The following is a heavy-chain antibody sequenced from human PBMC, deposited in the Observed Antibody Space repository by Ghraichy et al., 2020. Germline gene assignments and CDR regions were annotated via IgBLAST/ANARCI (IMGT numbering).Heavy chain of an antibody. CDR2: ISSSSSTI. D-gene: IGHD6-13*01. V-gene: IGHV3-48*01. J-gene: IGHJ4*02. CDR1: GFTFSSYS. Sequence: GSLRLSCAASGFTFSSYSMNWVRQAPGKGLEWVSYISSSSSTIYYADSVKGRFTISRDNAKNSLYLQMNSLRAEDTAVYYCARDRRIAAAGLNFDYWGQGTLVTVSS. CDR3: ARDRRIAAAGLNFDY.